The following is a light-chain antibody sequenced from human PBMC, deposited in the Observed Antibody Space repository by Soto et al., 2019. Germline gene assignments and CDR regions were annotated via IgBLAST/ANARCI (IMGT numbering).Light chain of an antibody. Sequence: QSALTQPPSASGSRGQSVTISCTGTSVDINYVSWFQQHPGKAPKLIICEVTKQPSGFPDRFAGSKSGNTASRTVSVLQDDDEADYYCSSYAGRDIWLFGGGTKLTVL. CDR3: SSYAGRDIWL. CDR1: SVDINY. V-gene: IGLV2-8*01. J-gene: IGLJ3*02. CDR2: EVT.